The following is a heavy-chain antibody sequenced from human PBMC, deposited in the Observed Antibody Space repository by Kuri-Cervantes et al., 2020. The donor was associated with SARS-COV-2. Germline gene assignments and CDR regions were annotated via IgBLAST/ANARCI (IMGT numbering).Heavy chain of an antibody. J-gene: IGHJ5*02. CDR3: ARAERSSWYTLMFDP. Sequence: LRLSCAISGDSVSSNSAAWNWIRQSPSRGLEWLGRTYYRSKWYNDYAVSVKSRITINPDTSKNQFSLQLNSVTPEDTAVYYCARAERSSWYTLMFDPWGQGTLVTVSS. D-gene: IGHD6-13*01. CDR2: TYYRSKWYN. V-gene: IGHV6-1*01. CDR1: GDSVSSNSAA.